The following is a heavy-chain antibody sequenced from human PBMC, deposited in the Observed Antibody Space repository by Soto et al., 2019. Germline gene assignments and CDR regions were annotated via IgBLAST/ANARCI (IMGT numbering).Heavy chain of an antibody. CDR2: IYSGGYT. CDR3: APRPGGGGY. CDR1: GFTVSNNY. Sequence: VQLVESGGGLIQPGGSLRLSCAVSGFTVSNNYMSWVRQAPGKGLEGVSVIYSGGYTAYGDSVKGRFTISRDNSKNTLFLKMNGPGAAEPACYYWAPRPGGGGYWGQGTLVTVSS. D-gene: IGHD3-10*01. V-gene: IGHV3-53*01. J-gene: IGHJ4*02.